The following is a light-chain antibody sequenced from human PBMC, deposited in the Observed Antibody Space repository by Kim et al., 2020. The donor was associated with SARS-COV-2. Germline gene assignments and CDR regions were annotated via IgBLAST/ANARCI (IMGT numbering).Light chain of an antibody. V-gene: IGKV3-11*01. CDR1: QSVSSY. Sequence: SLSPRERATLPCRASQSVSSYLSWYQQNPGPAPRLLIYDASNRATGIPARFSGSGSGTDFTLTISSLEPEDFAVYYCQQRSNWLTFGGGTKVDIK. CDR2: DAS. CDR3: QQRSNWLT. J-gene: IGKJ4*01.